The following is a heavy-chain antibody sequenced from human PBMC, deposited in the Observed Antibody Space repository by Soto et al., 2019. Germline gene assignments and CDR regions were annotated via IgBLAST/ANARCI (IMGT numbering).Heavy chain of an antibody. D-gene: IGHD2-15*01. V-gene: IGHV5-10-1*01. CDR1: GYSFTSYW. CDR2: IDPSDSYT. Sequence: ESLKISCKGSGYSFTSYWISWVRQMPGKGLEWMGRIDPSDSYTNYSPSFQGHVTISADKSISTAYLQWSSLKASDTAMYYCARPMGSAHYYYGMDVWGQGTTVTVSS. CDR3: ARPMGSAHYYYGMDV. J-gene: IGHJ6*02.